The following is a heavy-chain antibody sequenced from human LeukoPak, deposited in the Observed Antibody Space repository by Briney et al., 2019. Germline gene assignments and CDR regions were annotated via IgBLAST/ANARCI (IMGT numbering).Heavy chain of an antibody. CDR3: ARDRVRGYSYMDV. Sequence: ASVQVSCKASGYNFNSYGISWLRQVPGQGLEWMGWISGYNGLTRYGKNVQGRVTLTTDTSTRTAYMELSRLRSDDTAVYYCARDRVRGYSYMDVWGKGTTVTISS. CDR1: GYNFNSYG. V-gene: IGHV1-18*01. J-gene: IGHJ6*03. D-gene: IGHD3-10*01. CDR2: ISGYNGLT.